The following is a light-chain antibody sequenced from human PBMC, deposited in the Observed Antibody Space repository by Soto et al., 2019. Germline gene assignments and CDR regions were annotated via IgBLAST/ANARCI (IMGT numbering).Light chain of an antibody. CDR1: QDINSY. V-gene: IGKV1-33*01. J-gene: IGKJ4*01. Sequence: DIQMTQSPSSLSASLGDRVTLTCQASQDINSYLHWYQQKPGKAPKLLIYDASNLATGDPSRFSGSGSGTEFSLTISGLQPEDIATYHCQQFDKLPPTFGGGTKVEIK. CDR3: QQFDKLPPT. CDR2: DAS.